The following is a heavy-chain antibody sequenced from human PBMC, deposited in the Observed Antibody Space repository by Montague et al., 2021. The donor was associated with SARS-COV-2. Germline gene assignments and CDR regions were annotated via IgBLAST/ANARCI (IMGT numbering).Heavy chain of an antibody. J-gene: IGHJ3*01. CDR3: ARLMRYFDSSGSPSSFDF. D-gene: IGHD3-22*01. CDR1: GGSITNNIYY. CDR2: IYYTGNT. Sequence: SDTLSLTCTVSGGSITNNIYYWAWIRQPPGKGLDWIGSIYYTGNTYYNPSLKSRVTISVVTSKNHFTLKLSPVTAAETAVYYCARLMRYFDSSGSPSSFDFWGQGTKVTVSS. V-gene: IGHV4-39*02.